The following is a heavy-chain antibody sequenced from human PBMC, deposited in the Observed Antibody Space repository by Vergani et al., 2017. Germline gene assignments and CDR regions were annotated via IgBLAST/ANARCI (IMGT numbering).Heavy chain of an antibody. CDR1: GGSFSSSNW. CDR2: IYHSGST. Sequence: QVQLPESGPGLVKPSGTLSLTCAVSGGSFSSSNWWSWVRQPPGKGLEWIGEIYHSGSTNYNPSLKSRVTISIDKSKNQFSLKLSSVTAADTAVYYCARRAAVATGLNGAFDIWGQGTMVTVSS. J-gene: IGHJ3*02. D-gene: IGHD6-19*01. V-gene: IGHV4-4*02. CDR3: ARRAAVATGLNGAFDI.